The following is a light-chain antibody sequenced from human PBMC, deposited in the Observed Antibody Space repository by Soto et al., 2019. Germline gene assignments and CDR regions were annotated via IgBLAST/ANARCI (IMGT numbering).Light chain of an antibody. CDR1: QSVSSD. V-gene: IGKV3-15*01. CDR2: GAS. CDR3: QQYNNWPWT. Sequence: DIVLTQSPATLSVSPGERATLSCRASQSVSSDLAWYQQKPGQAPRLLIYGASTRATSFPARFSGSGSGTDFTLTISSLQSEDFAVYYCQQYNNWPWTFGQGTKVDIK. J-gene: IGKJ1*01.